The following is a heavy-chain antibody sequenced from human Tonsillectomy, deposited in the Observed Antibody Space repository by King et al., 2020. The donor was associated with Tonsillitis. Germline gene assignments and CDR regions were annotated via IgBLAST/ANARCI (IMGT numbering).Heavy chain of an antibody. CDR2: FTSDRGK. V-gene: IGHV3-11*01. Sequence: VQLVDSGGGLVKPGGSLRLSCEVSGFNFSDYSMAWIRQAPGRGLEWVACFTSDRGKFYADSVKGRFTISGDSAKNSLHLQMNRLRVEDTAVYYCASAEGSLGWYFDLWGRGSLVTVSS. CDR3: ASAEGSLGWYFDL. CDR1: GFNFSDYS. D-gene: IGHD7-27*01. J-gene: IGHJ2*01.